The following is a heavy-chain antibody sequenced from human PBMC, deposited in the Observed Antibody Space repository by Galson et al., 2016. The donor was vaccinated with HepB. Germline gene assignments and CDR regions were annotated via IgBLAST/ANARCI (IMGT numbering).Heavy chain of an antibody. CDR2: IYWDDNK. D-gene: IGHD3-9*01. Sequence: PALVKPTQTLTLTCTFSGFSLSTSGVGVGWIRQPPGKALEWLALIYWDDNKRYSPSLKSRLTITKDTSKNQVVLTMTNMDPVDTATYYCAHSSAYYDILTGYLTSNWFDPWGQGTLVTVSS. V-gene: IGHV2-5*02. CDR3: AHSSAYYDILTGYLTSNWFDP. CDR1: GFSLSTSGVG. J-gene: IGHJ5*02.